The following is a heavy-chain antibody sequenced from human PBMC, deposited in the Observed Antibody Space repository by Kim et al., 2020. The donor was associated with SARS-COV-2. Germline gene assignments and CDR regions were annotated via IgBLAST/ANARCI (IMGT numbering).Heavy chain of an antibody. J-gene: IGHJ4*02. CDR3: ARLNYGSGSYLGY. D-gene: IGHD3-10*01. Sequence: YSPSFQGQVTISADKSISTAYLQWSSLKASDTAMYYCARLNYGSGSYLGYWGQGTLVTVSS. V-gene: IGHV5-51*01.